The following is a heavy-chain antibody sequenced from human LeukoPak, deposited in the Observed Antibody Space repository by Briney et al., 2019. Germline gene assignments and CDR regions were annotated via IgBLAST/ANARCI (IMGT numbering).Heavy chain of an antibody. CDR3: ARGVDIVAATRGVHAFDI. J-gene: IGHJ3*02. Sequence: SDTLSLTCAVYGGSFSGFYWSWIRHVPGKGLEWIGEINYTGSTSYNPSLKSRVTISVDTSQNQFSLKLSSVTAADTAVYYCARGVDIVAATRGVHAFDIWGQGTMVTVSS. V-gene: IGHV4-34*01. D-gene: IGHD5-12*01. CDR1: GGSFSGFY. CDR2: INYTGST.